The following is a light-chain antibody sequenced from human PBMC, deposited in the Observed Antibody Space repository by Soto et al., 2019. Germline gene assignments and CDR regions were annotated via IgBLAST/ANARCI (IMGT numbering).Light chain of an antibody. Sequence: QSVLTQPASVSGSPGQSITISCTGTSSDVGGYNYVSWYQQHPGKAPKLMIYEVSNRPSGVSNRFSGSKSGNTASLTISGLQAEDEADYYCSSYTRSSTSYVFGNGTKVAVL. CDR3: SSYTRSSTSYV. J-gene: IGLJ1*01. CDR2: EVS. CDR1: SSDVGGYNY. V-gene: IGLV2-14*01.